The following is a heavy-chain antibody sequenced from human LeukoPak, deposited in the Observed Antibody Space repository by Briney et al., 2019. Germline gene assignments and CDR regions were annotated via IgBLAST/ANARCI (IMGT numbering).Heavy chain of an antibody. CDR3: ARAQVGYCSSTSCFPNYYGMDV. CDR2: INPSGGST. Sequence: EASVKVSCKASGYTFTSYYMHWVRQAPGQGLEWMGIINPSGGSTSYAQKFQGRVTITADKSTSTAYMELSSLRSEDTAVYYCARAQVGYCSSTSCFPNYYGMDVWGQGTTVTVSS. D-gene: IGHD2-2*01. CDR1: GYTFTSYY. J-gene: IGHJ6*02. V-gene: IGHV1-46*01.